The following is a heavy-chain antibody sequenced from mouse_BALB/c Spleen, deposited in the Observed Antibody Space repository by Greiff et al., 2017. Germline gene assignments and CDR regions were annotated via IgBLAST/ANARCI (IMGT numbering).Heavy chain of an antibody. J-gene: IGHJ1*01. Sequence: VQLQQSGAELARPGASVKLSCKASGYTFTSYWMQWVKQRPGQGLEWIGAIYPGDGDTRYTQKFKGKATLTADKSSSTAYMQLSSLASEDSAVYYCARSIYYGNYRYFDVWGAGTTVTVSS. CDR3: ARSIYYGNYRYFDV. V-gene: IGHV1-87*01. CDR2: IYPGDGDT. D-gene: IGHD2-1*01. CDR1: GYTFTSYW.